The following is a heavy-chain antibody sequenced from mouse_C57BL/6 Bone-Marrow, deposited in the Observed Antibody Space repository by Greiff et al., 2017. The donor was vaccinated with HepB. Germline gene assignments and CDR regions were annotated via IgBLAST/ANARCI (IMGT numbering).Heavy chain of an antibody. CDR3: ARRGVREGYAMDY. CDR2: IHPNSGST. D-gene: IGHD2-14*01. V-gene: IGHV1-64*01. CDR1: GYTFTSYW. J-gene: IGHJ4*01. Sequence: QVHVKQSGAELVKPGASVKLSCKASGYTFTSYWMHWVKQRPGQGLEWIGMIHPNSGSTNYNEKFKSKATLTVDKSSSTAYMQLSSLTSEDSAVYYCARRGVREGYAMDYWGQGTSVTVSS.